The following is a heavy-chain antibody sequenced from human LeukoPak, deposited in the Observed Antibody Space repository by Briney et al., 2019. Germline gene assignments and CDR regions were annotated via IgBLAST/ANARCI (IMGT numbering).Heavy chain of an antibody. CDR1: GFTFSSYA. Sequence: GGSLRLSCAASGFTFSSYAMSWVRQAPGKGLEWVSAISGSGGSTYYADSVKGRFTISRGNSKNTLYLQVNSLRAEDTAVYYCAKEYCSSTSCYELRYFDWLQYFQHWGQGTLVTVSS. CDR2: ISGSGGST. J-gene: IGHJ1*01. CDR3: AKEYCSSTSCYELRYFDWLQYFQH. V-gene: IGHV3-23*01. D-gene: IGHD2-2*01.